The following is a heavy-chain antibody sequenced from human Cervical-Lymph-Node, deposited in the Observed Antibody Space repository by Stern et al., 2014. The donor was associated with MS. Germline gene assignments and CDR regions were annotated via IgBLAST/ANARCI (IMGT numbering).Heavy chain of an antibody. CDR2: SLPILSIT. CDR3: ATLGVTTGDFDP. D-gene: IGHD4-17*01. CDR1: GGTFSSSG. Sequence: QVQLVQSGSEVKKPGSSVRVSCKASGGTFSSSGISWVRQAPGQGLEWVGRSLPILSITNYAHNFQGRVTITADKSTSTAYMELSSLRSEDTAVYYCATLGVTTGDFDPWGQGTLVTVSS. V-gene: IGHV1-69*04. J-gene: IGHJ5*02.